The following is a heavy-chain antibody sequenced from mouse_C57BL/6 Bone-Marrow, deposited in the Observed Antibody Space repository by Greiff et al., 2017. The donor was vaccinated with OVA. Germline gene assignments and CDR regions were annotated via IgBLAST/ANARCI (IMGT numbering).Heavy chain of an antibody. J-gene: IGHJ3*01. V-gene: IGHV5-6*01. CDR3: ARPYSNSFAY. Sequence: EVKLMESWGDLVKPGGSLKLSCAASGFTFSSYGMSWVRQTPDKRLEWVATISSGGSYTYYPDSVKGRFTISRDNAKNTLYLQMSSLKSEDTAMYYCARPYSNSFAYWGQGTLVTVSA. CDR2: ISSGGSYT. CDR1: GFTFSSYG. D-gene: IGHD2-5*01.